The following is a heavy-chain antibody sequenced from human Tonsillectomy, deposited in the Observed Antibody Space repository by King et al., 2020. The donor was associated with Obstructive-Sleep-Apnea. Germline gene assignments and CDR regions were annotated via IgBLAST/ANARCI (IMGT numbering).Heavy chain of an antibody. CDR1: GFSFSSYG. Sequence: VQLVESGGGVVQPGRSLRLSCAASGFSFSSYGMHWVRQAPGKGLEWVAVISYNGSNKYYADSVKGRFTISRDNSKNTLYLQMNSLRPEDTAVYYCAKGRYGSGSYGYYFDYWGQGTLVTVSS. V-gene: IGHV3-30*18. J-gene: IGHJ4*02. CDR2: ISYNGSNK. D-gene: IGHD3-10*01. CDR3: AKGRYGSGSYGYYFDY.